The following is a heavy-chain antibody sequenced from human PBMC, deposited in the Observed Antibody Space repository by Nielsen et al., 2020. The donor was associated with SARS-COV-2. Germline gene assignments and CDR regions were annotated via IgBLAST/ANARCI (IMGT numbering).Heavy chain of an antibody. Sequence: GSLRLSCAASGFTFSSLWMSWVRQVPGKGLEWVADIKSDGSEKFYVDSVKGRFTISRDNAKNSMSLQMNSLRVEDTAVYYCARDWSRAFDVWGQGTMVTVSS. CDR3: ARDWSRAFDV. J-gene: IGHJ3*01. CDR2: IKSDGSEK. CDR1: GFTFSSLW. V-gene: IGHV3-7*01.